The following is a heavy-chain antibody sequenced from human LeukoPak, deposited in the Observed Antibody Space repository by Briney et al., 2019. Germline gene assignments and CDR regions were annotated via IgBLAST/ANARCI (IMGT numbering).Heavy chain of an antibody. CDR3: AREGGYSGYDYYYYGMDV. D-gene: IGHD5-12*01. CDR1: GYTFTSYF. J-gene: IGHJ6*02. CDR2: INPSGGST. Sequence: ASVKVSCKASGYTFTSYFMHWVRQAPGQGLEWMGIINPSGGSTSYAQKFQGRVTMTRDTSTSTVYMELSSLRSEDTAVYYCAREGGYSGYDYYYYGMDVWGQGTTVTVSS. V-gene: IGHV1-46*01.